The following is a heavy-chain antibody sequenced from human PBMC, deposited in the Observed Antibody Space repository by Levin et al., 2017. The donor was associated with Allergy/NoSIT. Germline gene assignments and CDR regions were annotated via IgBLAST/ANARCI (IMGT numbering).Heavy chain of an antibody. CDR1: GDSVSSNSAA. V-gene: IGHV6-1*01. D-gene: IGHD5-18*01. Sequence: SQTLSLTCAISGDSVSSNSAAWNWIRQSPSRGLEWLGRTYYRSKWYNDYAVSVKSRITINPDTTKNQFSLQLNSVTPEDTAVYYCARVGVRRGYSYGIFDYWGQGTLVTVSS. CDR2: TYYRSKWYN. J-gene: IGHJ4*02. CDR3: ARVGVRRGYSYGIFDY.